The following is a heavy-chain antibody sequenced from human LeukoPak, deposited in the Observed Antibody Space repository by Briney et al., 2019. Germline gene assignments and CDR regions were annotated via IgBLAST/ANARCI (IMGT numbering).Heavy chain of an antibody. CDR1: GFTFNTYS. CDR2: ISSGSTTI. V-gene: IGHV3-48*01. CDR3: ARVGPGRYCSGGSCYSDY. Sequence: GGSLRLSCAASGFTFNTYSMNWVRQAPGKGLEWVSYISSGSTTIYYADSVKGRFTISRDNAKNSLYLQMNSLRAEDTAVYYCARVGPGRYCSGGSCYSDYWGQGTLVTVYS. J-gene: IGHJ4*02. D-gene: IGHD2-15*01.